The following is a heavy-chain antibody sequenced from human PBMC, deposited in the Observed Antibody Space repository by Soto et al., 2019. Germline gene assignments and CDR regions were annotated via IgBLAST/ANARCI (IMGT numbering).Heavy chain of an antibody. CDR2: ISSSSTYT. Sequence: GGSLRVSCAASGFTFSSYGRNWVRQAPGKGLEWVSYISSSSTYTNYADSVKGRFTISRDNAKNSLYLQMNSLRAEDTAVYYCARELSGGDRIMDVWGQGTTVTVSS. CDR1: GFTFSSYG. V-gene: IGHV3-21*05. J-gene: IGHJ6*02. CDR3: ARELSGGDRIMDV. D-gene: IGHD2-21*02.